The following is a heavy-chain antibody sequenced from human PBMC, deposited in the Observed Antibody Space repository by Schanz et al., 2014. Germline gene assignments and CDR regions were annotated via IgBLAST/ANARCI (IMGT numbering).Heavy chain of an antibody. CDR1: GGSISSYY. CDR2: IYYRGST. Sequence: QVQLQESGPGLVKPSETLSLTCTVSGGSISSYYWSWIRQPPGKGLEWIGHIYYRGSTNYNPSLKSRVTKSAAPSKNQFSLKLPSVTAADTAVYYCARDMVENWFDSWGQGTLVTVSS. V-gene: IGHV4-59*12. CDR3: ARDMVENWFDS. D-gene: IGHD3-10*01. J-gene: IGHJ5*01.